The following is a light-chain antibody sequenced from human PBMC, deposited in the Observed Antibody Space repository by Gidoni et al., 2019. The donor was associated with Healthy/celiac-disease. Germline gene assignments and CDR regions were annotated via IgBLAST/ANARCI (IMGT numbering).Light chain of an antibody. CDR3: QAWDSSTVV. J-gene: IGLJ2*01. Sequence: SDELTQPPSVSVSPGQTASITCAGDKLGDKYACWYQQKPGQSPVLVIYQDSKRPSGFPERFSGSHSGNTATLTISGTQAMDEADYYCQAWDSSTVVFGGGTKLTVL. CDR1: KLGDKY. CDR2: QDS. V-gene: IGLV3-1*01.